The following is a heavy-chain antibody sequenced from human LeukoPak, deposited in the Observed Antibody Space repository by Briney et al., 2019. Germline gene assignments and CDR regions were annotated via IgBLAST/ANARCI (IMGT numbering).Heavy chain of an antibody. V-gene: IGHV1-46*01. CDR3: VRDAYGSDY. D-gene: IGHD3-10*01. CDR1: GYTFTSYH. J-gene: IGHJ4*02. Sequence: ASVKVSCKASGYTFTSYHVHWVRQAPGHGLEWMGRIIPSGGATTYAQRFQGRVTMTSDTSTTTVYMELSSLRSEDTAIYYCVRDAYGSDYWGQGTLVTVSS. CDR2: IIPSGGAT.